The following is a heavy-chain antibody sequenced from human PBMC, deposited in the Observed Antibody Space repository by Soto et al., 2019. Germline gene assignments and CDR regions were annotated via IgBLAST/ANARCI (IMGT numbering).Heavy chain of an antibody. D-gene: IGHD1-26*01. V-gene: IGHV3-23*01. CDR1: GFTFSSYA. Sequence: EVQLLESGGGLVQPGGSLRLSCAASGFTFSSYAMSWVRQAPGKGLEWVSGISGSGGSTYYADSVKGRFTISRDNSKNTLYLEMNSLRAEDTDVYYCARDMGRSGNYGHFDYWGQGTLVTVSS. CDR3: ARDMGRSGNYGHFDY. CDR2: ISGSGGST. J-gene: IGHJ4*02.